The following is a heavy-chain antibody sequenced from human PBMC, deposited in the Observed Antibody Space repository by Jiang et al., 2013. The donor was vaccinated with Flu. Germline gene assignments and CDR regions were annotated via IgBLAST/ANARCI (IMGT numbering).Heavy chain of an antibody. J-gene: IGHJ5*02. CDR3: ARLLFGNWFDP. CDR1: GGSISIYY. D-gene: IGHD3-16*01. Sequence: KPSETLSLTCTVSGGSISIYYWSWIRQPPGKGLEWIGYIYYSGNTNYNPSLKSRVTISVDTSKNQFSLKLSSVTAADTAVYYCARLLFGNWFDPWGQGTLVTVSS. CDR2: IYYSGNT. V-gene: IGHV4-59*08.